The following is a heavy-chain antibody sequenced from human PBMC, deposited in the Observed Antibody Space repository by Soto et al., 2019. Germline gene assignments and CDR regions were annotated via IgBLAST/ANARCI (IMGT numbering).Heavy chain of an antibody. J-gene: IGHJ4*02. CDR2: IYSGGNT. D-gene: IGHD3-10*01. Sequence: GGSLRLSCAASGFTVSSNYMSWVRQAPGKGLEWVSVIYSGGNTYYADSVKGRFTISRDNSKNTLYLQMNSLRAEDTAVYYCARDLPEYYYGSGSYYNDYWGQGTLVTVSS. CDR1: GFTVSSNY. V-gene: IGHV3-66*02. CDR3: ARDLPEYYYGSGSYYNDY.